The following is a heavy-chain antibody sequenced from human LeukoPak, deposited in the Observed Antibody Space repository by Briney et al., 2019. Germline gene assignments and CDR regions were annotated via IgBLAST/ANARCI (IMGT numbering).Heavy chain of an antibody. V-gene: IGHV4-34*01. Sequence: SETLSLTCAVYGGSFSGYYWSWIRQPPGKGLEWIGEINHSGSTNYNPSLKSRVTISVDTSKNQFSLKLSSVTAADTAVYYCARDTLAVAGTLFGPTIDYWGQGTLVTVSS. CDR1: GGSFSGYY. D-gene: IGHD6-19*01. CDR2: INHSGST. J-gene: IGHJ4*02. CDR3: ARDTLAVAGTLFGPTIDY.